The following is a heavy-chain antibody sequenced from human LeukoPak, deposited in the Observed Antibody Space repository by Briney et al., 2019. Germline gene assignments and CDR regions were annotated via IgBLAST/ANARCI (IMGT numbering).Heavy chain of an antibody. J-gene: IGHJ5*02. Sequence: RQCPGKXRGCIGEMNQGRGPNFNPSLESRLIIAVHTSNNQFTLKANSVTEADTAVYYCARGSIVGWFDPWGQGTLVTVSS. V-gene: IGHV4-34*01. CDR3: ARGSIVGWFDP. CDR2: MNQGRGP. D-gene: IGHD1-26*01.